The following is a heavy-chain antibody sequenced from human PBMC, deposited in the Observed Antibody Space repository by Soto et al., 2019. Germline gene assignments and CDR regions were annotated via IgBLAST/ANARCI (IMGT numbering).Heavy chain of an antibody. CDR3: AKALYSSGWYSNVFDY. D-gene: IGHD6-19*01. Sequence: GGSLRLSCAASGFTFSNYAMSWVRQAPGKGLEWVSALSDSGGSTYYADSVKGRFTISRDNSKNTLYLQMNSLRAEDTAVYYCAKALYSSGWYSNVFDYWGQGTLVTLSS. V-gene: IGHV3-23*01. J-gene: IGHJ4*02. CDR2: LSDSGGST. CDR1: GFTFSNYA.